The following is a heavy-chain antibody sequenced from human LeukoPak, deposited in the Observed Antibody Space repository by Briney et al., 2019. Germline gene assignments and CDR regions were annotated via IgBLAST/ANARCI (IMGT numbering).Heavy chain of an antibody. CDR2: ISYDGSNK. V-gene: IGHV3-30*04. CDR1: GFTFSSYA. J-gene: IGHJ6*02. CDR3: AKESPGYSYGPYYYYGIDV. Sequence: PGRSLRLSCAASGFTFSSYAMHWVRQAPGKGLEWVAVISYDGSNKYYADSVKGRFTISRDNSKNTLYLQMNSLRAEDTAVYYCAKESPGYSYGPYYYYGIDVWGQGTTVTVSS. D-gene: IGHD5-18*01.